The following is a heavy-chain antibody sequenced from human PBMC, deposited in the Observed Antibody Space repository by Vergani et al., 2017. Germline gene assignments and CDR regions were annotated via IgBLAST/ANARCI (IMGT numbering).Heavy chain of an antibody. CDR3: ARGDYGILTGYRY. D-gene: IGHD3-9*01. CDR1: GYTFSNYY. J-gene: IGHJ4*02. CDR2: INPSGGHT. Sequence: QVQVVQSGAEVKKSGASVKVFCKTSGYTFSNYYMHWVRQAPGQGLEWMGIINPSGGHTNYAQQFQGRVTMTRDTSTSTVYMELSSLRSEDTAIYYCARGDYGILTGYRYWGQGTLVTVSA. V-gene: IGHV1-46*03.